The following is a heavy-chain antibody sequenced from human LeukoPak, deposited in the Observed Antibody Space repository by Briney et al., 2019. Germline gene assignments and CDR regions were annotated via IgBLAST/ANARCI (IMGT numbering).Heavy chain of an antibody. CDR3: ARDSSGYYSPWYFDL. CDR1: GFTVSINY. J-gene: IGHJ2*01. V-gene: IGHV3-53*01. D-gene: IGHD3-22*01. Sequence: GGSLRLSCAASGFTVSINYMSWVRQAPGKGQVWLAIIYSGGSTYYADSVKGRFAISRDISKNTLYLQMNSLRAEDTAVYYCARDSSGYYSPWYFDLWGRGTLVTVSS. CDR2: IYSGGST.